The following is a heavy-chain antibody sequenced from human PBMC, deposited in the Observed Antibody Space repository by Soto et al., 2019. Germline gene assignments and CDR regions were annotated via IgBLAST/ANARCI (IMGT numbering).Heavy chain of an antibody. J-gene: IGHJ4*02. CDR3: ARGAMANFDY. D-gene: IGHD5-18*01. CDR2: FRAMLGTP. CDR1: GGTFGSHG. V-gene: IGHV1-69*01. Sequence: QVQLVQSVAEVKKPGSSVKVSCKASGGTFGSHGIAWVRQAPGKGLAWMGGFRAMLGTPTYAKKVQGRATINAVESLMSSYLELRSLRSEDAAVYFCARGAMANFDYWGQGTVVTVSS.